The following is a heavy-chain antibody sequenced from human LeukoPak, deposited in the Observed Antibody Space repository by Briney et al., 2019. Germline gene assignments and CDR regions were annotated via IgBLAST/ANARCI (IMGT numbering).Heavy chain of an antibody. CDR3: ARDFPPTYYYDSSGSHY. CDR1: GFTVSSNY. D-gene: IGHD3-22*01. CDR2: IYSGGST. J-gene: IGHJ4*02. Sequence: PGGSLRLSCAASGFTVSSNYMSWVRQAPGKGLEWVSVIYSGGSTYYADSVKGRFTISRDNSKNTLYLQMNSLRAEDTAVYYCARDFPPTYYYDSSGSHYWGQGTLVTVSS. V-gene: IGHV3-66*01.